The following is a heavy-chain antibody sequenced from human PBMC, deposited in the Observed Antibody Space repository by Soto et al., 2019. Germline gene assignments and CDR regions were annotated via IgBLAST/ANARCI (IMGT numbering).Heavy chain of an antibody. J-gene: IGHJ4*02. D-gene: IGHD5-12*01. CDR2: IGGSGDGT. V-gene: IGHV3-23*02. CDR3: ARAPPGRNGYNKFDS. CDR1: GFTFSSYT. Sequence: PGGSLRLSCEASGFTFSSYTMNWVRRAPGKGLEWVATIGGSGDGTYYGDSVKGQITISADKSISTAYLQWSSLKASDTAMYYCARAPPGRNGYNKFDSWGQGTLVTVSS.